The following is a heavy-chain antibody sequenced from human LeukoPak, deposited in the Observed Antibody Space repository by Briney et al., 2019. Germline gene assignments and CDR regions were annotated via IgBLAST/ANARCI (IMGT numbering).Heavy chain of an antibody. J-gene: IGHJ4*02. D-gene: IGHD3-22*01. CDR1: GFTFSSYA. CDR3: AKDVLSIVVVIHFDY. V-gene: IGHV3-23*01. CDR2: ISGSGGST. Sequence: GGSLRLSCAASGFTFSSYAMSWVRQAPGKGLEWVSAISGSGGSTYYADSVKGRFTISRDNSKNTLYLQMNSLRAEDTAAYYCAKDVLSIVVVIHFDYWGQGTLVTVSS.